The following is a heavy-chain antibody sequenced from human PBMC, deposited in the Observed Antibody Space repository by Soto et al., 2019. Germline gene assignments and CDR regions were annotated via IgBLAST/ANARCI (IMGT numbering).Heavy chain of an antibody. CDR3: ARTKCSGGSCYSWSLDY. V-gene: IGHV4-31*03. D-gene: IGHD2-15*01. CDR2: RYYSEST. Sequence: QTLSLTCTVSGGSITTGGYYWSWIRQLPGKGLEWIGHRYYSESTYYNPSLKSRVSISLDTSKNQFSLKLSFVTAADTAMYYCARTKCSGGSCYSWSLDYWGQGTPVTVS. CDR1: GGSITTGGYY. J-gene: IGHJ4*02.